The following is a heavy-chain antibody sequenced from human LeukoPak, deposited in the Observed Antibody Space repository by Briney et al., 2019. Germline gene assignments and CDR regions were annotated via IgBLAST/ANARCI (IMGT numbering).Heavy chain of an antibody. CDR1: GFTFSTYA. D-gene: IGHD6-6*01. V-gene: IGHV3-23*01. J-gene: IGHJ4*02. Sequence: GGSLRLSCAASGFTFSTYAMSWVRQAPGQGLEWVSGISGSGGNTYYADTVKGRFTISRDSSYNTLYLQMNSLRAEDTAVYYCAKGGKYSGSGSPDYWGQGTLVTVSS. CDR3: AKGGKYSGSGSPDY. CDR2: ISGSGGNT.